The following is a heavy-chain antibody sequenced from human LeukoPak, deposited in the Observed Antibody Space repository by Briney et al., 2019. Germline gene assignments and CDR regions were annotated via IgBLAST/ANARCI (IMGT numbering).Heavy chain of an antibody. Sequence: GGSLRLSCAASGFSFSSYGMHWVRQAPGKGLEWXXXXSYDGNNKYYADSVKGRFTISRDNSKHTLYLQMNSLRAEDTAVYYCAKGLLRYFDWLLPVDYWGQGTLVTVSS. CDR3: AKGLLRYFDWLLPVDY. J-gene: IGHJ4*02. CDR1: GFSFSSYG. V-gene: IGHV3-30*18. CDR2: XSYDGNNK. D-gene: IGHD3-9*01.